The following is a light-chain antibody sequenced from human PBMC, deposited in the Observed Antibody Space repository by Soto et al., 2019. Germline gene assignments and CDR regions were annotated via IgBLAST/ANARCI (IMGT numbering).Light chain of an antibody. CDR2: DAS. J-gene: IGKJ4*01. CDR1: QSFSSY. CDR3: QQRSNWPPLT. Sequence: EIVMTQSPATLSVSPGERATLSCRASQSFSSYLAWYQQKPGQAPRLLIYDASNRATGIPARFSGSGSGTDFTLTISSLEPEDFAVYYCQQRSNWPPLTFGGGTKVDIK. V-gene: IGKV3-11*01.